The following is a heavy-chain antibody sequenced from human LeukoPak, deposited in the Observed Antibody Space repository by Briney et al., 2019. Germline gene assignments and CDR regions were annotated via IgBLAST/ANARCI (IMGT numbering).Heavy chain of an antibody. Sequence: PSETLSLTCTVSGGSISSYYWSWIRQPPGKGLEWIGYIYYSGSTNYNPSLKSRVTISVDTSKNQFSLKLSSVTAADTAVYYCARHSPKLWLHFNWFDPWGQGTLVTVSS. J-gene: IGHJ5*02. D-gene: IGHD5-18*01. CDR3: ARHSPKLWLHFNWFDP. CDR1: GGSISSYY. V-gene: IGHV4-59*08. CDR2: IYYSGST.